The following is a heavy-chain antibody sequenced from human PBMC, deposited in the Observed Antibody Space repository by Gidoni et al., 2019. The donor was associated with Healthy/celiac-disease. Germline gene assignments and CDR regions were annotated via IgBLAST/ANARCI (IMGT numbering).Heavy chain of an antibody. V-gene: IGHV3-13*01. Sequence: EVQLVESGGGLVQPGGSLRLSCSASGFTFSRYDMHWVRQATGKGLEWVSAIGTAGDTYYPGSVKGRFTISRENAKNSLYLQMNSLRAGDTAVYYCARALNDILTGYYGAFDIWGQGTMVTVSS. D-gene: IGHD3-9*01. CDR1: GFTFSRYD. CDR3: ARALNDILTGYYGAFDI. J-gene: IGHJ3*02. CDR2: IGTAGDT.